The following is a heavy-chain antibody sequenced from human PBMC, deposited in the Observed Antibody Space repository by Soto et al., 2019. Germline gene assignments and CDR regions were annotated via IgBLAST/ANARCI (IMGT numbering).Heavy chain of an antibody. D-gene: IGHD5-18*01. CDR3: ARGGSSIQLWPYYYYYGTDV. Sequence: PSETLSLTCTVSGGSISSGDYYWSWIRQPPGKGLEWIGYIYYSGSTYYNPSLKSRVTISVDTSKNQFSLKLSSVTAADTAVYYCARGGSSIQLWPYYYYYGTDVWGQGTTVTVSS. J-gene: IGHJ6*02. CDR1: GGSISSGDYY. V-gene: IGHV4-30-4*01. CDR2: IYYSGST.